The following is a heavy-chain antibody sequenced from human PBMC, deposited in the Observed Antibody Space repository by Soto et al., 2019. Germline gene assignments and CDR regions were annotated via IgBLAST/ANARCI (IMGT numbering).Heavy chain of an antibody. CDR2: LNPNTGDA. Sequence: QVRLAQSGAEVKKPGASVKVSCQASGYIFTANFINWVRQAPGQGLEWMGRLNPNTGDAEYAQEFQGRVTMTRATSISTAYMEVTSLTSDDTAVYYCARVFREHSSSYWIDSWGQGTLVTVSS. V-gene: IGHV1-2*06. CDR1: GYIFTANF. CDR3: ARVFREHSSSYWIDS. J-gene: IGHJ4*02. D-gene: IGHD3-22*01.